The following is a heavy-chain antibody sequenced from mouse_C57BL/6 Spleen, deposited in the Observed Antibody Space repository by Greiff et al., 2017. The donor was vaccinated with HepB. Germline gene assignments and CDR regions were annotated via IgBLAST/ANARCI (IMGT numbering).Heavy chain of an antibody. CDR2: ISYDGSN. CDR1: GYSITSGYY. Sequence: EVQLQQSGPGLVKPSQSLSLTCSVTGYSITSGYYWNWIRQFPGNKLEWMGYISYDGSNNYNPSLKNRISITRDPSKNQFFLKLNSVTTEDTATYYCARHYYGLDYWGQGTTLTVSS. J-gene: IGHJ2*01. D-gene: IGHD1-2*01. V-gene: IGHV3-6*01. CDR3: ARHYYGLDY.